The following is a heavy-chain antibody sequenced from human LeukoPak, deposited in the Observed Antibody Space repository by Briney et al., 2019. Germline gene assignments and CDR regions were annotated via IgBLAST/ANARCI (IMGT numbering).Heavy chain of an antibody. CDR3: TQTVDTALVDFFDP. V-gene: IGHV3-23*01. Sequence: GGSLRLSCAASGFTFSSYAMSWVRQAPGKGLEWVSAISGSGGSTYYADSVKGRFTISRDDSKNTTYLQMSGLKTEDTAVYYCTQTVDTALVDFFDPWGQGTLVTVSS. J-gene: IGHJ5*02. CDR1: GFTFSSYA. D-gene: IGHD5-18*01. CDR2: ISGSGGST.